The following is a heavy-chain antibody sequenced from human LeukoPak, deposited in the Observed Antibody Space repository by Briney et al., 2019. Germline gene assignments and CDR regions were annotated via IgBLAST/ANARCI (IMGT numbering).Heavy chain of an antibody. V-gene: IGHV4-34*01. CDR3: ARGFQYDILTGYYTDDAFDI. CDR1: GGSFSGYY. J-gene: IGHJ3*02. CDR2: INHSGST. Sequence: SETLSLTCAVYGGSFSGYYWSWIRQPPGKWLEWIGEINHSGSTNYNPSLKSRVTISVDTSKNQFSLKLSSVTAADTAVYYCARGFQYDILTGYYTDDAFDIWGQGTMVTVSS. D-gene: IGHD3-9*01.